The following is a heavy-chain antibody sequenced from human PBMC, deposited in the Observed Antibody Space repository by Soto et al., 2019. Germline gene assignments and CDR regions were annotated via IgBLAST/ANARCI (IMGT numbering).Heavy chain of an antibody. CDR2: ISWNSGTI. CDR1: GFTFDDYA. V-gene: IGHV3-9*01. Sequence: SLRLSCAASGFTFDDYAMHWVRQAPGKGLEWVSGISWNSGTIGYADSVKGRFTISRDNAKNSLYLQMNNLRAEDTALYYCAKGGVLAAAAIVYWGQGTLVTVS. CDR3: AKGGVLAAAAIVY. D-gene: IGHD2-2*01. J-gene: IGHJ4*02.